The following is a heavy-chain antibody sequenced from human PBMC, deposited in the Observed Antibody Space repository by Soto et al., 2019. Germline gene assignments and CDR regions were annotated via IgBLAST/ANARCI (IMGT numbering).Heavy chain of an antibody. CDR1: GFTFSSYG. CDR2: ISYDGSNK. CDR3: ARGWLFLDY. Sequence: QVQLVESGGGVVQPGRSLRLSCAASGFTFSSYGMHWVRQAPGKGLEWVAVISYDGSNKYYADSVKGRFTISRDNSKNTLYLQMNSLRAEDTAVYYCARGWLFLDYWGQGTLVTVSS. J-gene: IGHJ4*02. D-gene: IGHD3-3*01. V-gene: IGHV3-30*03.